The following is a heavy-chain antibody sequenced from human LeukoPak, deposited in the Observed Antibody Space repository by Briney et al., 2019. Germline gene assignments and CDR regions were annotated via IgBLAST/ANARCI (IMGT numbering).Heavy chain of an antibody. Sequence: TGRSLRLSCAASGFTFSSYGMHWVRQAPGKGLERVAVIWYDGSNKYYADSVKGRFTISRDNSKNTLYLQMNSLRAEDTAVYHCAREDRIAAAGSAVDYWGQGTLVTVSS. CDR2: IWYDGSNK. CDR3: AREDRIAAAGSAVDY. D-gene: IGHD6-13*01. CDR1: GFTFSSYG. J-gene: IGHJ4*02. V-gene: IGHV3-33*01.